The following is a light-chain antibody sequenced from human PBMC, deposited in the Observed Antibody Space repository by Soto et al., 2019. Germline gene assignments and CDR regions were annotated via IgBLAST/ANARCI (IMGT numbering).Light chain of an antibody. CDR2: EVS. J-gene: IGLJ3*02. Sequence: QSALTQPPSASGSLGQSVTISCTGTLTDIGTYYYVSWYQQHPGKAPKLIIYEVSERPSGVPDRFSGSKSGNAASLTVSGLQGEDEADYYCSSYAGSSWVFGGGTKLTVL. CDR1: LTDIGTYYY. V-gene: IGLV2-8*01. CDR3: SSYAGSSWV.